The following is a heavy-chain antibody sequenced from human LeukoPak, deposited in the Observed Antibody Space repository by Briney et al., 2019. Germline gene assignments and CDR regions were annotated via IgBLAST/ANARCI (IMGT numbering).Heavy chain of an antibody. V-gene: IGHV1-18*01. CDR3: ARDMSTFGGVTVFDC. J-gene: IGHJ4*02. CDR1: GYTFTNYR. Sequence: ASVKVSCNASGYTFTNYRISWVRQAPGQGLEWMGWVSAYNGNTNYAQKFQGRVTMTTDTATSTAYMELRSLESDDTAVFYCARDMSTFGGVTVFDCWGQGTLVTVSS. CDR2: VSAYNGNT. D-gene: IGHD3-16*02.